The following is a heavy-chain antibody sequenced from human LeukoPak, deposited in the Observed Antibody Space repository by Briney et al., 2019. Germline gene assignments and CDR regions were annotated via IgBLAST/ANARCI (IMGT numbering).Heavy chain of an antibody. J-gene: IGHJ5*02. CDR1: GFSLSTSGVG. V-gene: IGHV2-5*02. D-gene: IGHD3-10*01. CDR2: IYWDDDK. Sequence: SGPTLVKPTQTLTLTCTFSGFSLSTSGVGVGWIRQPPGKALEWLALIYWDDDKRYSPSLKSRLTITKDTSKNQVVLTMTNMDPVDTATYYCARYYGSGSYNWFDPWGQGTLVTVSS. CDR3: ARYYGSGSYNWFDP.